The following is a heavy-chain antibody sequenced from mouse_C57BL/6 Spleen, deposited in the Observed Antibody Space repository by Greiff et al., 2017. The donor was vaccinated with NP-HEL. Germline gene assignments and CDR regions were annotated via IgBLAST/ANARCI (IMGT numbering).Heavy chain of an antibody. CDR3: ARTGDYDYDFDY. CDR1: GYTFTDYN. V-gene: IGHV1-22*01. J-gene: IGHJ2*01. CDR2: INPNNGGT. D-gene: IGHD2-4*01. Sequence: VQLQQSGPELVKPGASVKMSCKASGYTFTDYNIHWVKQSHGKSLEWIGYINPNNGGTSYNQKFKGKATLTVNKSSSTAYMELRSLTSEDSAVYYCARTGDYDYDFDYWGQGTTLTVSS.